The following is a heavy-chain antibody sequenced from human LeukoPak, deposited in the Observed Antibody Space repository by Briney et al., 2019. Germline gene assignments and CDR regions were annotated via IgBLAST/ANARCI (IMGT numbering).Heavy chain of an antibody. V-gene: IGHV3-7*01. CDR2: IQPDGSEQ. D-gene: IGHD5-18*01. J-gene: IGHJ4*02. Sequence: GGSLRLSCAASGFTFSNYWMSWVRQAPGKGLEWVGNIQPDGSEQYPVDSVKGRFTISRDNARNSLFLQMNSLRAEDTAVYYCARSSYGYQFDSWGQGTLVTVSS. CDR3: ARSSYGYQFDS. CDR1: GFTFSNYW.